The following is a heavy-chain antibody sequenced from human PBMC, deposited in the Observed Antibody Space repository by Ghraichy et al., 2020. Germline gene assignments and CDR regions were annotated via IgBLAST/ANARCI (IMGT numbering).Heavy chain of an antibody. CDR2: ISASSYTR. CDR3: ARGPMNWFDP. J-gene: IGHJ5*02. Sequence: LSLTCAASGFTFSSYNMNWVRQAPGKGLEWVSYISASSYTRYYADSVSGRFTISRDNAKNSLYLQMNSLTDEDTAVYYCARGPMNWFDPWGQGTLVTVSS. V-gene: IGHV3-48*02. CDR1: GFTFSSYN.